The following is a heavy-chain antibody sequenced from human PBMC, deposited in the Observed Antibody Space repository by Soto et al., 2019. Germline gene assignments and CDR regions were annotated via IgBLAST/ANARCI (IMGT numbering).Heavy chain of an antibody. D-gene: IGHD3-16*01. CDR3: GIVDMITLGGITAPNDAFDR. CDR1: GASISSGDYY. CDR2: IYFSEST. J-gene: IGHJ3*01. Sequence: PSETLSLTCNVSGASISSGDYYWSWIRQPPGKGLEWIGYIYFSESTSYNPSLKSRVTISGDKSRNQFSLRVTSVTAADTAVYYCGIVDMITLGGITAPNDAFDRWCQGKMVT. V-gene: IGHV4-30-4*01.